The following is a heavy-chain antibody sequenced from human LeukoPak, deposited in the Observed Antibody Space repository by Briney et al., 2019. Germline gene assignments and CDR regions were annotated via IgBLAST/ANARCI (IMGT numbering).Heavy chain of an antibody. CDR3: ARWVVVVPAARGWFDP. J-gene: IGHJ5*02. Sequence: SETLSLTCTVSGGFISSGSYYWSWIRQPAGKGLEWIGRIYTSGSTNYNPSLKSRVTISVDTSKNQFSLKLSSVTAADTAVYYCARWVVVVPAARGWFDPWGQGTLVTVSS. D-gene: IGHD2-2*01. CDR1: GGFISSGSYY. CDR2: IYTSGST. V-gene: IGHV4-61*02.